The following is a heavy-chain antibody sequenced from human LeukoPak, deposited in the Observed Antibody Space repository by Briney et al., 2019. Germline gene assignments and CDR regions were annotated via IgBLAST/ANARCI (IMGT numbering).Heavy chain of an antibody. D-gene: IGHD3-3*01. V-gene: IGHV1-2*02. CDR2: INPNSGGT. Sequence: ASVKVSCKASGYTFTGYYMHRVRQAPGQGLEWMGWINPNSGGTNYAQKFQGRVTMTRDTSISTAYMELSRLRFDDTAVYYCARSGSTAGYYDFWRPFDPWGQGTLVTVSS. CDR1: GYTFTGYY. CDR3: ARSGSTAGYYDFWRPFDP. J-gene: IGHJ5*02.